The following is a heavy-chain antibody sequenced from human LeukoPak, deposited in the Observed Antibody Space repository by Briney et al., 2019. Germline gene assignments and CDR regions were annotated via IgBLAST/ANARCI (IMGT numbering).Heavy chain of an antibody. J-gene: IGHJ4*02. CDR1: GGSISSGSYY. Sequence: SETLSLTCTVSGGSISSGSYYWSWIRQPAGKGLEWIGRIYTSGSPNYNPSLKSRVTISVDTSKNQFSLKLSSVTAADTAVYYCARDWDGSGYFDYWGQGTLVTVSS. CDR3: ARDWDGSGYFDY. D-gene: IGHD3-10*01. CDR2: IYTSGSP. V-gene: IGHV4-61*02.